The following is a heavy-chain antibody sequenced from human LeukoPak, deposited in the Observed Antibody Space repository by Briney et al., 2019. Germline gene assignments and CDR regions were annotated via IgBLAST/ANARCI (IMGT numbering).Heavy chain of an antibody. D-gene: IGHD2-2*02. J-gene: IGHJ6*02. V-gene: IGHV3-30*18. CDR1: GFTFSSYG. CDR2: ISYDGSNK. CDR3: AKDSDPYCSSTSCYRAFYYYYGMDV. Sequence: GGSLRLSCAASGFTFSSYGMHWVRQAPGKGLEWVAVISYDGSNKYYADSVKGRFTISRDNSKSTLYLQMNSLRAEDTAVYYCAKDSDPYCSSTSCYRAFYYYYGMDVWGQGTTVTVSS.